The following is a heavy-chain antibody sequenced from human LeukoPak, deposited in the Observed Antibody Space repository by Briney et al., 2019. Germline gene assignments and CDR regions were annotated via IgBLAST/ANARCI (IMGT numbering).Heavy chain of an antibody. CDR3: ARTLRGGGALDY. CDR2: IKEDGSEK. D-gene: IGHD3-16*01. CDR1: GFTFSNYW. J-gene: IGHJ4*02. Sequence: GGSLRLSCAAYGFTFSNYWLNWVRQAPGKGMEWVANIKEDGSEKYYVDSVKGRFTISRDNAMNSMFLQMNSLRAEDTAVYYCARTLRGGGALDYWGQGTLVTVSS. V-gene: IGHV3-7*03.